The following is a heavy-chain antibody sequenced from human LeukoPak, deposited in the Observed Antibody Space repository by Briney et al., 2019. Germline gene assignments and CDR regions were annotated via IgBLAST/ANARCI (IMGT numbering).Heavy chain of an antibody. V-gene: IGHV3-48*01. CDR2: VTSSSGTI. CDR1: GFTFSSYW. J-gene: IGHJ4*02. CDR3: ARGLGGETYEPFDY. Sequence: PGGSLRLSCAGSGFTFSSYWMHWVRQAPGKGLEWVSSVTSSSGTIYYADSVKGRFTISRDNAKNSLFLQMNSLRAEDTAVYYCARGLGGETYEPFDYWGQGTLVTVSS. D-gene: IGHD3-16*01.